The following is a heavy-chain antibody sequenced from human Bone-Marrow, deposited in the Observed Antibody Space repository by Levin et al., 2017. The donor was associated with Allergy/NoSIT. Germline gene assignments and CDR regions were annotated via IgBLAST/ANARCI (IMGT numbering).Heavy chain of an antibody. CDR1: GFSLSSNGMG. CDR3: ARILGEHYYDYGMDV. V-gene: IGHV2-70*11. D-gene: IGHD2-21*01. CDR2: IDWDDDK. Sequence: SGPTLVKPTQTLTLTCTFSGFSLSSNGMGVSWLRQAPGKALEWLARIDWDDDKYYTTSLKTRLAISKDTSQNQVVLTITKMDPLDTATYYCARILGEHYYDYGMDVWGQGTTVTVSS. J-gene: IGHJ6*02.